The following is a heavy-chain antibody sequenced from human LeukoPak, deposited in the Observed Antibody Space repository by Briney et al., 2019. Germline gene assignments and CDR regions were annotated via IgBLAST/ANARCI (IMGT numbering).Heavy chain of an antibody. Sequence: ASVKVSCKASGGTFSSYTISWVRQAPGQGLEWMGWISAYNGNTNYAQKLQGRVTMTTDTSTSTAYMELRSLRSDDTAVYYCARAGRGYYDFWSGYYRFDYWGQGTLVTVSS. CDR3: ARAGRGYYDFWSGYYRFDY. CDR1: GGTFSSYT. CDR2: ISAYNGNT. D-gene: IGHD3-3*01. V-gene: IGHV1-18*01. J-gene: IGHJ4*02.